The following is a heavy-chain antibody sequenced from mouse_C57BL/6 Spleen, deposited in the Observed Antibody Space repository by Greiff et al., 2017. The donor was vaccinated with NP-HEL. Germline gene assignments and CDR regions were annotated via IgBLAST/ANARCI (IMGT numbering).Heavy chain of an antibody. J-gene: IGHJ4*01. Sequence: VQLKQSGPVLVKPGPSVKISCKASGFTFTDYYMHWVKQSHGKSLEWIGLVYPYNGGTSYNQKFKGKATLTVDTSSSTAYMELNILTSEDSAVYYCARRRRYGNYDAMDYWGQGTSVTVSS. D-gene: IGHD2-1*01. CDR1: GFTFTDYY. CDR2: VYPYNGGT. CDR3: ARRRRYGNYDAMDY. V-gene: IGHV1-36*01.